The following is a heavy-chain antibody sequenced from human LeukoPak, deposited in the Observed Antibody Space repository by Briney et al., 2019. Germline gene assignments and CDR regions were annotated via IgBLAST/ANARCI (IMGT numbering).Heavy chain of an antibody. Sequence: ASVKVSCKASGYTFSGYYIHWVRQAPGQGLEWMGLIKPDSGNTKYPQKFQGRVTMTRDTSITTAYMELRSLRSDDTAVYYCARQIRGFDYWGQGTLVTVSS. CDR3: ARQIRGFDY. CDR2: IKPDSGNT. V-gene: IGHV1-2*02. CDR1: GYTFSGYY. D-gene: IGHD3-16*01. J-gene: IGHJ4*02.